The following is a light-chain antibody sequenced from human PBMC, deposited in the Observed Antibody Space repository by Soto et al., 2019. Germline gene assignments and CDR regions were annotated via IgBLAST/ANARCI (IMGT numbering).Light chain of an antibody. J-gene: IGKJ4*02. CDR2: GAS. CDR1: QSVSSD. Sequence: EIVMTQSPATLSVSPGERATLSCRASQSVSSDLAWYQQKPGQAPRLLIYGASTRATGIPATFSGSGSGTEFTLTITSLQSEDFAVYYCQQYNEWPLTFGGGTKVEI. V-gene: IGKV3-15*01. CDR3: QQYNEWPLT.